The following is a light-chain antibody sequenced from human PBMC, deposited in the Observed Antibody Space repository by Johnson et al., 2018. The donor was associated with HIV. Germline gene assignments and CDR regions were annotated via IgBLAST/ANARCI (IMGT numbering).Light chain of an antibody. CDR3: GTWDSRLRAGHV. Sequence: QSVLTQPPSVSAAPGQKVTISCSGNSCDIGKNFVACHQQLPGTAPKLLIYDNNKRPSGIPDRISGSKSGTSATLGITGLQTGDEADYYCGTWDSRLRAGHVFGTGTKVTVL. CDR2: DNN. J-gene: IGLJ1*01. CDR1: SCDIGKNF. V-gene: IGLV1-51*01.